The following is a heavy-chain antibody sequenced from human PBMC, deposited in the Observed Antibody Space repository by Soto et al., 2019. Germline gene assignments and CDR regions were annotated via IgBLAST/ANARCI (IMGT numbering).Heavy chain of an antibody. CDR2: IADSGGST. CDR1: GFTFSNYA. V-gene: IGHV3-23*01. CDR3: EKRSIMVPFDY. D-gene: IGHD3-16*01. J-gene: IGHJ4*02. Sequence: PGGSLRLSCAASGFTFSNYAMSWVRQAPGKGLEWVSSIADSGGSTYYADSVKGRFTISRDNSKNTLYLQMNSLRAEDTAVYYCEKRSIMVPFDYWGQGTLVIVSS.